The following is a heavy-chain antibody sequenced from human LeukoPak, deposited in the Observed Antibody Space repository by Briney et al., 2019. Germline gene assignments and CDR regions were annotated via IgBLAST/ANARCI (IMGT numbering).Heavy chain of an antibody. D-gene: IGHD6-13*01. CDR2: IYPGDSDT. Sequence: GESLKISCKGSGYRFTSYWIGWVRQMPGKGLEWMGIIYPGDSDTRYGPSFQGQVTISADKSISTAYLQWSSLKASDTAMFYCARWGGSIAAAAGSYFDYWGQGTLVTVSS. J-gene: IGHJ4*02. CDR3: ARWGGSIAAAAGSYFDY. CDR1: GYRFTSYW. V-gene: IGHV5-51*01.